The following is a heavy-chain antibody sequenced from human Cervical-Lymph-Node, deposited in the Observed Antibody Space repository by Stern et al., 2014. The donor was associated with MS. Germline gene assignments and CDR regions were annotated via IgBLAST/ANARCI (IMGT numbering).Heavy chain of an antibody. J-gene: IGHJ4*02. CDR2: MNPSNGNT. CDR1: GYTFTSYD. D-gene: IGHD2-15*01. CDR3: ARRDCTAGSCYMGVSH. Sequence: QVQLVESGAEVKKPGASVKVSCRASGYTFTSYDLNWVRQATGQGLEWMGWMNPSNGNTGYAQKFQDRVTMTRDTSTRTAYMELRSLRSEDTAVYYCARRDCTAGSCYMGVSHWGQGTLVTVSS. V-gene: IGHV1-8*01.